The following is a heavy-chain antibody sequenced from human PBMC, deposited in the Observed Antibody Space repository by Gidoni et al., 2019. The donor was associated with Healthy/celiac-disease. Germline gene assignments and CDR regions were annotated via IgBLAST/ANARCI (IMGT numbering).Heavy chain of an antibody. V-gene: IGHV1-8*01. CDR2: MNPNSGNT. J-gene: IGHJ4*02. CDR1: GYHLPSYY. CDR3: ARFAIAAAGGLMLDY. D-gene: IGHD6-13*01. Sequence: QVQLVQSGAEVKKPGASVKVSCKASGYHLPSYYINWVRQATGQGLEWMGWMNPNSGNTGYAQKFQGRVTMTRNTSISTAYMELSSLRSEDTAVYYCARFAIAAAGGLMLDYWGQGTLVTVSS.